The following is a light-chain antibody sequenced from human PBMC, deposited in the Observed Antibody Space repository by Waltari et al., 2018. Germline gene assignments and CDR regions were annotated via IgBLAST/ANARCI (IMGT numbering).Light chain of an antibody. CDR2: AAS. J-gene: IGKJ1*01. CDR1: QDIRND. V-gene: IGKV1-6*01. Sequence: AIQMTQSPSSLSASVGDRSTITCRESQDIRNDVGWYQQKPGEAPKLLIYAASILQSGVPSNFSGSGSGTDFTLTISSLQPEDFATYYCLQDYNYPRTFGQGTKVEIK. CDR3: LQDYNYPRT.